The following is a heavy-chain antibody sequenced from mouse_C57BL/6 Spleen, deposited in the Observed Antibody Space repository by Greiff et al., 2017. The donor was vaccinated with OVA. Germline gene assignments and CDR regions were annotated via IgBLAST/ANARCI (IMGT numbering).Heavy chain of an antibody. CDR2: IDPSDSYT. Sequence: VQLQQPGAELVMPGASVKLSCKASGYTFTSYWMHWVKQRPGQGLEWIGEIDPSDSYTNYNQKFKGKSTLTVDKSSSTAYMQLSSLTSEDSAVYYCARRIGSSGYGPWLAYWGQGTLVTVSA. J-gene: IGHJ3*01. CDR3: ARRIGSSGYGPWLAY. V-gene: IGHV1-69*01. CDR1: GYTFTSYW. D-gene: IGHD3-2*02.